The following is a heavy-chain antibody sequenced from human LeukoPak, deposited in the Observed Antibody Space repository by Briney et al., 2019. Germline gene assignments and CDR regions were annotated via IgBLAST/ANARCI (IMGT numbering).Heavy chain of an antibody. CDR3: AKDEASVGVLDI. V-gene: IGHV3-30*18. CDR1: GFTFSSYG. J-gene: IGHJ3*02. CDR2: ISYDGSNK. D-gene: IGHD2-8*01. Sequence: GGSLRLSCAASGFTFSSYGMHWVRQAPGKGLEWVAVISYDGSNKYYADSVRGRFTISRDNSKNTLYLQMNSLRAEDTAVYYCAKDEASVGVLDIWGQGTMVTVSS.